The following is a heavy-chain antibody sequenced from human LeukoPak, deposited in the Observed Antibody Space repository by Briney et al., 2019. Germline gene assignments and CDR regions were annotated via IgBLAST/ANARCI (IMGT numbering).Heavy chain of an antibody. Sequence: GGSLRLSCAASGFTFSSYGMHWVRQAPGKGLEWVAVISYDGSNKYYADSVKGRSTISRDNSKNTLYLQMNSLRAEDTAVYYCASSSSSWFDYWGQGTLVTVSS. V-gene: IGHV3-30*03. J-gene: IGHJ4*02. CDR3: ASSSSSWFDY. CDR2: ISYDGSNK. CDR1: GFTFSSYG. D-gene: IGHD6-13*01.